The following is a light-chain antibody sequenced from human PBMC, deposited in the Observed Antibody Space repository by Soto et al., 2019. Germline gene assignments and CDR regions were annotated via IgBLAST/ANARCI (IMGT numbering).Light chain of an antibody. CDR3: QSFDTSLSGFVV. J-gene: IGLJ2*01. Sequence: QSVLPQPPSMSGAPGQRVTISCTGSSSNIGAGYDVHWYQQHPGTAPKRLIFDNNNRPSGVPDRFSGSKSDTSASLAITGLHAEDEADYYCQSFDTSLSGFVVFGGGTKLTVL. CDR2: DNN. V-gene: IGLV1-40*01. CDR1: SSNIGAGYD.